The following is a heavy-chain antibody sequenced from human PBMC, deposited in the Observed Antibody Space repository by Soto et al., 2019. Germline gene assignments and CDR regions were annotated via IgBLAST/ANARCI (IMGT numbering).Heavy chain of an antibody. CDR2: ISYSGAT. V-gene: IGHV4-31*03. J-gene: IGHJ4*02. CDR3: ARQSTITGNYYFAY. D-gene: IGHD1-7*01. Sequence: SETLSLTCPVSGDSLSRRGFYWNWIRHLPGKGLEWIGYISYSGATYYSPSLKSRLTISMDTSKNHFSLNLTSVTAADTAIYYCARQSTITGNYYFAYWGPGTLVTVSS. CDR1: GDSLSRRGFY.